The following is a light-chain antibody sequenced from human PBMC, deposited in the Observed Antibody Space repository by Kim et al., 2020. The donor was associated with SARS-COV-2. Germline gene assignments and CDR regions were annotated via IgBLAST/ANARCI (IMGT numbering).Light chain of an antibody. Sequence: DIQMTQSPSTLSASVGDRVTITCRASQSISTWLAWYQQKPGKAPKLLIYKASTLESGVPSRFSGSGSGTEFTLTISSLQPDDVATYYCQQYSSYCTFGQGTKLEI. CDR1: QSISTW. CDR2: KAS. V-gene: IGKV1-5*03. J-gene: IGKJ2*02. CDR3: QQYSSYCT.